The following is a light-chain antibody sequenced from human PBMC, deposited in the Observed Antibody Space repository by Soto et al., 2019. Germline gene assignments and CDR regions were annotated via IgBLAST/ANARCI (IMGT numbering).Light chain of an antibody. Sequence: QLVLPQSPSASASLGAWVKLTCTLSSGHSSYAIAWHQQQPEKGPRYLMNLNSDGTHSKGDGIPDRFSGSSSGAERYLTISSLQSDDEADYYCQTWGTGIHVFGGGTKLTVL. CDR2: LNSDGTH. J-gene: IGLJ2*01. CDR1: SGHSSYA. CDR3: QTWGTGIHV. V-gene: IGLV4-69*01.